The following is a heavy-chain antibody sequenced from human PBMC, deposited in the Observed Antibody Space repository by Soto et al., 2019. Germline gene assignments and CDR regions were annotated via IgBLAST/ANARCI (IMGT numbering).Heavy chain of an antibody. CDR3: ARDSAAAGPHRGYFDY. J-gene: IGHJ4*02. D-gene: IGHD6-13*01. Sequence: ASVKVSCKASGYTFTSYGISWVRQAPGQGLEWMGWISAYNGNTNYAQKFQGRVTITADESTSTAYMELSSLRSEDTAVYYCARDSAAAGPHRGYFDYWGQGTLVTVSS. V-gene: IGHV1-18*01. CDR2: ISAYNGNT. CDR1: GYTFTSYG.